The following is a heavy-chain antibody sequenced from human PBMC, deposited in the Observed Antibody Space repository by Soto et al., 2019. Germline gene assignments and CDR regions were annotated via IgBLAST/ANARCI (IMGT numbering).Heavy chain of an antibody. CDR1: GGTFSSYT. Sequence: ASVKVSCKASGGTFSSYTISWVRQAPGQGLEWMGRMIPIRGIAGYAQKFQGRVTMTRNTSISTAYMELSSLRSEDTAVYYCATAGGVDDFWSGYFGTGYYYMDVWGKGTTVTVSS. CDR2: MIPIRGIA. V-gene: IGHV1-8*02. J-gene: IGHJ6*03. D-gene: IGHD3-3*01. CDR3: ATAGGVDDFWSGYFGTGYYYMDV.